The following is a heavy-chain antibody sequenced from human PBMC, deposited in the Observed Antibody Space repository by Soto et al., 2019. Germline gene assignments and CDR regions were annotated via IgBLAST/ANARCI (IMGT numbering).Heavy chain of an antibody. D-gene: IGHD2-2*01. Sequence: QVPLVQSWAAVKKPGSSVKVSCKASGGTFSSYAISWVRQAPGQGLELLGGIIPISATTHYAQKFQGRVTITADESKSTAYMELSSLRSEDTAVYYCARSQGSSTSLEIYYYYYYGMDVWGQGTTVTVSS. CDR3: ARSQGSSTSLEIYYYYYYGMDV. J-gene: IGHJ6*02. CDR2: IIPISATT. CDR1: GGTFSSYA. V-gene: IGHV1-69*01.